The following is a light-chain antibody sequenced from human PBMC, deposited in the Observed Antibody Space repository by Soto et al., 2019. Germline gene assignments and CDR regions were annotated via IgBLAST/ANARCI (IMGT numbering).Light chain of an antibody. Sequence: QPVLTQPPSASGTPGQRPTISCSGSSSNIGSNYVYWYQQLPGTAPKLLIYSNNQRPSGVPDRFSGSKSGTSASLAISGLRSEDEADYYCAAWDDSLSGRVFGGGTKLTVL. CDR1: SSNIGSNY. CDR3: AAWDDSLSGRV. V-gene: IGLV1-47*02. J-gene: IGLJ3*02. CDR2: SNN.